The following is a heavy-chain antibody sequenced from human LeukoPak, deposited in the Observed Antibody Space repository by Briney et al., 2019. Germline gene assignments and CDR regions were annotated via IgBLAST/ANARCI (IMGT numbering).Heavy chain of an antibody. D-gene: IGHD4-11*01. J-gene: IGHJ4*02. CDR3: ARGTPTTRDFVS. CDR2: INQDGSEK. Sequence: GGSLRLSCAVSGFPFSTFWMSWVRQAPGKGLEWVANINQDGSEKYYVDSVRGRFAISRDNAKNSLYLQMNSLRAEDTALYYRARGTPTTRDFVSWGQGTLVTVSS. V-gene: IGHV3-7*01. CDR1: GFPFSTFW.